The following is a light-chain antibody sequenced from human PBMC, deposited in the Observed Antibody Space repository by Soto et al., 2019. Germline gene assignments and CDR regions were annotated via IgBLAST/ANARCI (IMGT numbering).Light chain of an antibody. CDR3: RQRYNWPLT. J-gene: IGKJ4*01. V-gene: IGKV3-11*01. CDR2: DAF. Sequence: TVLTQSPATLSLSPGERATLSCKASQSIGNSLGWFQQKPGQAPRLLIDDAFNRATGIPARFTGSGSGSDFTPTISSLEPEDLGVYYCRQRYNWPLTFGGGTKVEIK. CDR1: QSIGNS.